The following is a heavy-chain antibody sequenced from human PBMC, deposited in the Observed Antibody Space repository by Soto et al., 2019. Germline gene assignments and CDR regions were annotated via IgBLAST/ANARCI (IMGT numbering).Heavy chain of an antibody. D-gene: IGHD4-17*01. CDR3: SRDFTVTTDARYYYYYGMDV. CDR2: INSDGSST. CDR1: GFTFSSYW. V-gene: IGHV3-74*01. J-gene: IGHJ6*02. Sequence: PGGSLRLSCAASGFTFSSYWMHWVRQAPGKGLVWVSRINSDGSSTSYADSVKGRFTISRDNAKNTLYLQMNSLRAEDPVVFYFSRDFTVTTDARYYYYYGMDVWGQGTTVTVSS.